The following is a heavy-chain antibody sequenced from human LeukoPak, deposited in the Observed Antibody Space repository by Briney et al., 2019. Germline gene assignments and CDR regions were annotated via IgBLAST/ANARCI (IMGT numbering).Heavy chain of an antibody. V-gene: IGHV1-24*01. D-gene: IGHD3-3*01. CDR1: GYTLTELS. J-gene: IGHJ5*02. CDR3: ARGGLVLEWTSAGWFDP. CDR2: FDPEDGET. Sequence: ASVKVSCKVSGYTLTELSMHWVRQAPGKGLEWMGGFDPEDGETIYAQKFQGRVTMTEDTSTDTAYMELSRLRSDDTAVYYCARGGLVLEWTSAGWFDPWGQGTLVTVSS.